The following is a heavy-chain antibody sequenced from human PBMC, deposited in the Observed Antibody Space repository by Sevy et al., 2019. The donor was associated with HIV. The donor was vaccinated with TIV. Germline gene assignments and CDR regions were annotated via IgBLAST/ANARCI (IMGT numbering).Heavy chain of an antibody. CDR2: ISRISSFI. V-gene: IGHV3-21*01. D-gene: IGHD7-27*01. CDR1: GFTFSSYS. J-gene: IGHJ4*02. CDR3: ARDGQQPNWAILDY. Sequence: GGSLRLSCAASGFTFSSYSMNWVRQAPGKGLEWVASISRISSFIFYADPLKGRFSISRDNATKSLYLQMNSLRAEEPAVYYCARDGQQPNWAILDYWGQGTLVTVSS.